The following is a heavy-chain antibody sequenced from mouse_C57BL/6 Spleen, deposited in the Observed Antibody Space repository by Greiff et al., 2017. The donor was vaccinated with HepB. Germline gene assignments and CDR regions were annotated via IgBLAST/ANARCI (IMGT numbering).Heavy chain of an antibody. D-gene: IGHD1-1*01. J-gene: IGHJ2*01. CDR3: ANSAYTTVFDY. CDR2: IDPSDSYT. V-gene: IGHV1-69*01. Sequence: VQLQQPGAELVMPGASVKLSCKASGYTFTSYWMHWVKQRPGQGLEWIGEIDPSDSYTNYNQKFKGKSTLTVDKSSSTAYMQLSSLTSEDSAVYYCANSAYTTVFDYWGQGTTLTVSS. CDR1: GYTFTSYW.